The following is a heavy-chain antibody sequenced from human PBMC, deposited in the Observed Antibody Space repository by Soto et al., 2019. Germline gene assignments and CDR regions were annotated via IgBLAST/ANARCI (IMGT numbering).Heavy chain of an antibody. CDR1: GFTFSSYG. Sequence: GGSLRLSCAASGFTFSSYGMHWVRQAPGKGLEWVAVISYDGSNKYYADSVKGRFTISRDNSKNTLYLQMNSLRAEDTAVYYCAKDPESITYHYYGMDVWGQGTTVTVSS. V-gene: IGHV3-30*18. CDR2: ISYDGSNK. CDR3: AKDPESITYHYYGMDV. J-gene: IGHJ6*02.